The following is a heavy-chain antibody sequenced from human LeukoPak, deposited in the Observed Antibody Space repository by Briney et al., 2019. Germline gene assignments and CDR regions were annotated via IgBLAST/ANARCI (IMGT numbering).Heavy chain of an antibody. CDR1: GFTFSGSA. J-gene: IGHJ4*02. V-gene: IGHV3-73*01. D-gene: IGHD3-10*01. CDR2: IRSKVNSYAT. CDR3: TRHDDSGTYYLGY. Sequence: GGSLRLSCAASGFTFSGSAMPWVRQASGKGLEWVGRIRSKVNSYATAYIASVKGRFTISRDDSKNTAYLQMNSLKTEDTAVYYCTRHDDSGTYYLGYWGQGTLVTVSS.